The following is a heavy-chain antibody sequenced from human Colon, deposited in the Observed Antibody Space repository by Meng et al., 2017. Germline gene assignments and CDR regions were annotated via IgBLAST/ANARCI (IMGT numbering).Heavy chain of an antibody. CDR1: GFTFRDYW. Sequence: GQLVESGGGLFHPGGSLRLSCAASGFTFRDYWMHWVHQAPGKGLVWVSRIKSDGSSISYADSVKGRFTISRDNAKNTLYLQMNSLRAEDTAVYYCARDRSIAAAGIDYWGQGTLVTVFS. CDR2: IKSDGSSI. J-gene: IGHJ4*02. V-gene: IGHV3-74*01. CDR3: ARDRSIAAAGIDY. D-gene: IGHD6-13*01.